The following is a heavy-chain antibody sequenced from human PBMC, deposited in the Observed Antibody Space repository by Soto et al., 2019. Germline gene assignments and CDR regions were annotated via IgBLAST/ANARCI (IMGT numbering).Heavy chain of an antibody. Sequence: QVQLQESGPGLVKPSQTLSLTCTVSGGSISSGDYYWSWIRQPPGKGLEWIGYIYYSGSTYYNPSLKSRVTISVDTSKNQFSLKLSSVTAADTAVYYCARERAGDYYDSSGYIFDYWGQGTLVTVSS. D-gene: IGHD3-22*01. V-gene: IGHV4-30-4*01. CDR2: IYYSGST. J-gene: IGHJ4*02. CDR3: ARERAGDYYDSSGYIFDY. CDR1: GGSISSGDYY.